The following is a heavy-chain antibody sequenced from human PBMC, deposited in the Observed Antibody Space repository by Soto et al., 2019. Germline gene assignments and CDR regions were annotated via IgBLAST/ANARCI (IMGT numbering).Heavy chain of an antibody. CDR3: ARGRYRGYDRGYYYGIDV. CDR1: GYTFTSYD. D-gene: IGHD5-12*01. J-gene: IGHJ6*02. Sequence: SEKGSCTGSGYTFTSYDINWVRQATGQGLEWMGWMNPNSGNTGYAQKFQGRVTMTRNTSISTAYMELSSLRSEDTAVYYCARGRYRGYDRGYYYGIDVWAQGTKVTVAS. V-gene: IGHV1-8*01. CDR2: MNPNSGNT.